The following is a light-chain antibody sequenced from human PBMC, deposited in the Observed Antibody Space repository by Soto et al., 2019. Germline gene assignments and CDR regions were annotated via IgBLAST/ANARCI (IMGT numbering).Light chain of an antibody. Sequence: EIVLTQSPGTLSLSPGERATLSCRASQSVSSTNLAWYQQKPGQAPRLLIYGASSRATGIPDRFSGSGSGTDFTLTISRLEPEDFAVYYCQQYGSWWTFGQGTKVDIK. CDR3: QQYGSWWT. CDR2: GAS. V-gene: IGKV3-20*01. CDR1: QSVSSTN. J-gene: IGKJ1*01.